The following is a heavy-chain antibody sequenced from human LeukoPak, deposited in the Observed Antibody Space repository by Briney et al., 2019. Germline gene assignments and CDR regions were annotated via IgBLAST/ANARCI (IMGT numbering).Heavy chain of an antibody. D-gene: IGHD6-19*01. CDR2: IYSRDVT. CDR3: ARVLAAIALRDYHYVDV. Sequence: GGSLRLSCAASGFSVSSNSMSWVRQAPGKGLECVSIIYSRDVTSYADSVKDRFTISRDSDKNTLFLQMDSLRSDDTAVYYCARVLAAIALRDYHYVDVWGKGTTVTVPS. CDR1: GFSVSSNS. V-gene: IGHV3-53*01. J-gene: IGHJ6*03.